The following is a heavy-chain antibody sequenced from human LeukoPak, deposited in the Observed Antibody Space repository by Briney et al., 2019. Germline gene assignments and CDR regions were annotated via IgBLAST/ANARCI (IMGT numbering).Heavy chain of an antibody. Sequence: PSETLSLTCAVYGGSFSGYYWGWIRQPPGKGLEWIGQINHSGSTDYNPSLRSRVTISVDTSKNQFSLRLRSVTAADTAVYYCARHAWELLLGDLYYHYYMDVWGKGTPVTVSS. CDR2: INHSGST. J-gene: IGHJ6*03. V-gene: IGHV4-34*01. CDR1: GGSFSGYY. D-gene: IGHD1-26*01. CDR3: ARHAWELLLGDLYYHYYMDV.